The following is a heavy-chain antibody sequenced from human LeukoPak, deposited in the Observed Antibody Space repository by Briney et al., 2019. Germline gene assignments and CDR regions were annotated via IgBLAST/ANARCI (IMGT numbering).Heavy chain of an antibody. CDR1: GGTFSSYA. D-gene: IGHD5-18*01. Sequence: SVTVSCKASGGTFSSYAISWVRQAPGQGLEWMGGIIPIFGTANYAQKFQGRVTITADESTSTAYMELSSLRSEDTAVYYCARDLDTAMAMGYWGQGTLVTVSS. J-gene: IGHJ4*02. CDR2: IIPIFGTA. V-gene: IGHV1-69*13. CDR3: ARDLDTAMAMGY.